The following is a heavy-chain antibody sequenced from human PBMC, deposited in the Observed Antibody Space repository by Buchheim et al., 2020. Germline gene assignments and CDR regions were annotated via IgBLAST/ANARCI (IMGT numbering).Heavy chain of an antibody. CDR1: GFTFSSYG. Sequence: QVQLVESGGGVVQPGRSLRLSCAASGFTFSSYGMHWVRQAPGKGLEWVAVISYDGSNKYYADSVKGRFTISRDNSKNTLYLQMNSLRAEDTAVYYCARDLNYYNYMDVWGKGTT. CDR3: ARDLNYYNYMDV. CDR2: ISYDGSNK. J-gene: IGHJ6*03. V-gene: IGHV3-30*03.